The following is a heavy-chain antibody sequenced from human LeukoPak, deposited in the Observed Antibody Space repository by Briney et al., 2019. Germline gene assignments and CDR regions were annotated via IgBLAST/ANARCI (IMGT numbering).Heavy chain of an antibody. CDR2: ISAYNGNT. D-gene: IGHD1-26*01. V-gene: IGHV1-18*04. CDR1: GYTFTSYY. J-gene: IGHJ4*02. Sequence: ASVKVSCKASGYTFTSYYMHWVRQAPGQGLEWMGWISAYNGNTNYAQKLQGRVTMTTDTSTSTAYMELRSLRSDDTAVYYCARDPRFGIVGYFDYWGQGTLVTVSS. CDR3: ARDPRFGIVGYFDY.